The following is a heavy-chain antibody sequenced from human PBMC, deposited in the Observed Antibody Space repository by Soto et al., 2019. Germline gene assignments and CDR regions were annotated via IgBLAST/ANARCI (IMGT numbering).Heavy chain of an antibody. J-gene: IGHJ1*01. CDR3: ATAEYFQH. V-gene: IGHV4-34*01. CDR2: INHSGST. Sequence: PSETLSLTCAFYGGSFSGYYWSWIRQPPGKGLEWIGEINHSGSTNYNPSLKSRVTISVDTSKNQFSLKLSSVTAADTAVYYCATAEYFQHWGQGTLVTVSS. CDR1: GGSFSGYY.